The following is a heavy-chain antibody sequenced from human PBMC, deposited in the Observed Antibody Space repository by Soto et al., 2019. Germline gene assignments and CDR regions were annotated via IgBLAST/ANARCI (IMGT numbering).Heavy chain of an antibody. D-gene: IGHD3-22*01. Sequence: ASVKVSCKASGCTFTSYGIRWVRQAPGQGLEWMGWISAYNGNTNYAQKLQGRVTMTTDTSTSTAYMELRSLRSDDTAVYYCARDYYDSSGSREKDPYGMDVGGQGTTVTVSS. CDR3: ARDYYDSSGSREKDPYGMDV. CDR2: ISAYNGNT. V-gene: IGHV1-18*04. CDR1: GCTFTSYG. J-gene: IGHJ6*02.